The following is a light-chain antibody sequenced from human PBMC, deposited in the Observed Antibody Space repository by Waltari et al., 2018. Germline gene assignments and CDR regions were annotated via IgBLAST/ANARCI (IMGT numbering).Light chain of an antibody. CDR1: TIGGDVYDY. V-gene: IGLV2-11*01. Sequence: QSALTQPRPVSGSPGQSVPFACTGTTIGGDVYDYVSWYQQHPDKPPKLILYDVTKRPSGVPVRFSGSKSGNTASLTISGLQPEDEANYYCLSYTRNDWVFGGGTKLTVL. CDR3: LSYTRNDWV. J-gene: IGLJ3*02. CDR2: DVT.